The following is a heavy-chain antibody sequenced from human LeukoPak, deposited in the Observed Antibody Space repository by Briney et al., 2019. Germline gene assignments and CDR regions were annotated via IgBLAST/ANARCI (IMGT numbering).Heavy chain of an antibody. V-gene: IGHV1-46*01. Sequence: ASVKVSCKASGYTFTSYYMHWVRQAPGQGLEWVGVINPSGGGTSYAQKFQGRVTMTRDTSTGTVYMELSSLRSEDTAVYYCARGWVATDWFDPWGQGTLVSVSS. D-gene: IGHD2-15*01. CDR1: GYTFTSYY. CDR2: INPSGGGT. CDR3: ARGWVATDWFDP. J-gene: IGHJ5*02.